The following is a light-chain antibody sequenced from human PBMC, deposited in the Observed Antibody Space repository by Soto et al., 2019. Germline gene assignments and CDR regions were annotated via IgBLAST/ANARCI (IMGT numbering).Light chain of an antibody. V-gene: IGKV3-11*01. CDR3: QQGVT. J-gene: IGKJ4*01. Sequence: EIVLTQSPATLSLSPGERATLSCRASQSVSSYLAWYQQKPGQAPRLLIYDASNSATGIPARFSGSGSGTAFTLTISSLAPEDFAVYSCQQGVTFGGGTKVEIK. CDR2: DAS. CDR1: QSVSSY.